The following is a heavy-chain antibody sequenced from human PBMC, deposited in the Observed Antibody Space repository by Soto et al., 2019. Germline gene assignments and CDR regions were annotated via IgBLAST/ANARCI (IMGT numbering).Heavy chain of an antibody. CDR3: ARQGPMVRGVKANYYYVMDV. J-gene: IGHJ6*02. V-gene: IGHV4-39*01. D-gene: IGHD3-10*01. CDR1: GGSISSSSYY. CDR2: IYYSGST. Sequence: SETLSLTCTVSGGSISSSSYYWGWIRQPPGKGLEWIGSIYYSGSTYYNPSLKSRVTISVDTSKNQFSLKLSSVTAADTAVYYCARQGPMVRGVKANYYYVMDVWGQGTTVTVSS.